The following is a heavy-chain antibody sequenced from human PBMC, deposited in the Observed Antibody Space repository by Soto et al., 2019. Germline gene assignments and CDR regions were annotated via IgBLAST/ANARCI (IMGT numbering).Heavy chain of an antibody. V-gene: IGHV1-2*02. Sequence: VKVSCKASGYTFTGYYMHWVRQAPGQGLEWMGWINPNSGGTNYAQKFQGRVTMTRDTSISTAYMELSRLRSDDTAVYYCAAARITMIVVVSPYWYFDLWGRGTLVTVSS. CDR3: AAARITMIVVVSPYWYFDL. CDR1: GYTFTGYY. J-gene: IGHJ2*01. CDR2: INPNSGGT. D-gene: IGHD3-22*01.